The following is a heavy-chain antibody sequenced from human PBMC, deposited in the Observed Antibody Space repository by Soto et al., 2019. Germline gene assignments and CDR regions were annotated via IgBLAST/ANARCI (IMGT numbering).Heavy chain of an antibody. J-gene: IGHJ6*03. Sequence: QVQLVQSGAEVKKPGASVKVSCEASAYSFTSYDINWVRQATGQGLEWKGWMNSKSGNTAYAQKCQGRVTMTRNTSISTAYMELSSLRSEDTAVYYCARGGRMGDYYYCMDVWGKGTTVTVSS. CDR2: MNSKSGNT. CDR3: ARGGRMGDYYYCMDV. CDR1: AYSFTSYD. D-gene: IGHD3-16*01. V-gene: IGHV1-8*01.